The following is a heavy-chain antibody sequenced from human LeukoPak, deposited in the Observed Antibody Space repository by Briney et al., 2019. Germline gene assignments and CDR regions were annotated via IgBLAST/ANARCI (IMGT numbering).Heavy chain of an antibody. CDR1: GFTFSSYA. J-gene: IGHJ4*02. Sequence: GGSLRLSCAASGFTFSSYAMSWVRQAPGKGLEWVSAISGSGGSTYYADSVKGRFTISRDNSKNTLYLQMSSLRAEDTAVYYCAKAVITFGGVIQAYDYWGQGTLVTVSS. V-gene: IGHV3-23*01. CDR3: AKAVITFGGVIQAYDY. CDR2: ISGSGGST. D-gene: IGHD3-16*02.